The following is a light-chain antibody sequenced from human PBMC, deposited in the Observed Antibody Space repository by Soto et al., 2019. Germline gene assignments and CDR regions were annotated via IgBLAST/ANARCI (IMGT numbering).Light chain of an antibody. CDR1: QTISSW. Sequence: DIQMTQSPSNLSGSVGDRVTITCRASQTISSWLAWYQQKPGKAPKLRIYKASTLKSGVPSRFSGSGSGTEFTLTISSLQPDDFAIYACQHYTSYSEAFGQGSKVEL. CDR2: KAS. V-gene: IGKV1-5*03. CDR3: QHYTSYSEA. J-gene: IGKJ1*01.